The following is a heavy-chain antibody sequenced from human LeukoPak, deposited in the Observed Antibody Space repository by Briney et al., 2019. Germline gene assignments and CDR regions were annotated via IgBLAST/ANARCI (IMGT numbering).Heavy chain of an antibody. CDR3: TRDLRSGGSWVYFQH. Sequence: GGSLRLSCTASGFTFGDYAMSWFRPAPGKGLEWGGFIRSKAYDGTTEYAASVKGRFTITRDDSQNIGYLQMNSLKTEDTAVYYCTRDLRSGGSWVYFQHWGQGTLVTVSS. V-gene: IGHV3-49*03. CDR1: GFTFGDYA. J-gene: IGHJ1*01. D-gene: IGHD2-15*01. CDR2: IRSKAYDGTT.